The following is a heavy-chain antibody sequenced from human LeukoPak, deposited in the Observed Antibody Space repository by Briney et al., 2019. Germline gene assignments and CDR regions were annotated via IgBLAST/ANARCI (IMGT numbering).Heavy chain of an antibody. CDR2: INPNSGGT. CDR1: GYTFTGYY. D-gene: IGHD1-14*01. J-gene: IGHJ6*03. CDR3: ARGHAGGNHRNYYMDV. Sequence: GASVKVSCKASGYTFTGYYMHWVRQAPGQGLEWMGWINPNSGGTNYAQKFQGRVTMTRDTSISTAYMELSRLRSDDTAVYYCARGHAGGNHRNYYMDVWGKGTTVTVSS. V-gene: IGHV1-2*02.